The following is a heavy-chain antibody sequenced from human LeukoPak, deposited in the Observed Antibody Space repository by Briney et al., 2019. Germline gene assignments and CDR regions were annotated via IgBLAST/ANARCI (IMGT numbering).Heavy chain of an antibody. CDR1: GFTFSSYW. J-gene: IGHJ4*02. CDR2: INSDGSST. D-gene: IGHD3-22*01. V-gene: IGHV3-74*01. Sequence: GGSLRLSCAASGFTFSSYWMHWVRQAPGKGLVWVSRINSDGSSTSYADSVKGRFTISRDNAKNTLYLQMNSLRAEDTAVYYCARAGRDSSGYAFDYWGQGTLATVSS. CDR3: ARAGRDSSGYAFDY.